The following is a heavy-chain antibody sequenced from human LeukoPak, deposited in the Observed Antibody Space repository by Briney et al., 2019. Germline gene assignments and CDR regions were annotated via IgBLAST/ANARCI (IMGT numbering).Heavy chain of an antibody. Sequence: GGSLRLSCAASGFTFSDYWMSWVRQAPGKGLEWVANIKQDGTEKNYVDSVKGRFTISRDNAKNSLYLQMNSLRAEDTAVYYCARGPWSGYFLFDPWGQGTLVTVSS. V-gene: IGHV3-7*01. CDR1: GFTFSDYW. D-gene: IGHD3-3*01. CDR3: ARGPWSGYFLFDP. CDR2: IKQDGTEK. J-gene: IGHJ5*02.